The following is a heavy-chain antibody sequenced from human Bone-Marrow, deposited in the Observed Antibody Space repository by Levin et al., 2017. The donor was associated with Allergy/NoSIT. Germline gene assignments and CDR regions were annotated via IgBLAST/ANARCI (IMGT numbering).Heavy chain of an antibody. J-gene: IGHJ6*03. CDR3: ARGKYCGGTNCFLPEYFFSMDV. CDR2: IWNDGTNK. V-gene: IGHV3-33*01. Sequence: GGSLRLSCAASGFGFNSFHMHWVRQAPGKGLKWAALIWNDGTNKYYEDSVRGRFTISRDNSRNTLFLEMNDLRAEDTGIYFCARGKYCGGTNCFLPEYFFSMDVWGKGTTVIVSS. CDR1: GFGFNSFH. D-gene: IGHD2-2*01.